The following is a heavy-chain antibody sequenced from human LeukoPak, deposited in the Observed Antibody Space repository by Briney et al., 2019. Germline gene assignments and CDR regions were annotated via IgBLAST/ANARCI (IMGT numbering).Heavy chain of an antibody. D-gene: IGHD6-19*01. CDR3: ARGGGGMTVALFDQ. Sequence: SETLSLTCAVYGGSFSGYYWSWIRQPPGKGLEWIGEINHSGSTNYNPSLESRVTISVDTSKNQFSLKLSSVTPADTAVYYCARGGGGMTVALFDQWGQGTPVTVSS. CDR2: INHSGST. CDR1: GGSFSGYY. V-gene: IGHV4-34*01. J-gene: IGHJ4*02.